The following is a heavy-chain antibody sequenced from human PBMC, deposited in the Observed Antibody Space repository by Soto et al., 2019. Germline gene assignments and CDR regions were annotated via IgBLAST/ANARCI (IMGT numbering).Heavy chain of an antibody. CDR3: ASVCDLLYVDF. CDR2: IYHSGST. CDR1: GGSISSSNW. V-gene: IGHV4-4*02. Sequence: PSETLSLTCAVSGGSISSSNWCSWVRQPPGKGLEWIGEIYHSGSTNYNPALKRRVTISVERAKNQSSLKLSSVTAADTAVYYCASVCDLLYVDFWGQGSLVTVSS. J-gene: IGHJ4*02. D-gene: IGHD2-15*01.